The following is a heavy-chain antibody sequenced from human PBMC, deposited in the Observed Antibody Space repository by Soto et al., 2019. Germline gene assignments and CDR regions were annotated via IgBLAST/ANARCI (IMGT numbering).Heavy chain of an antibody. CDR1: GYSVSSSDYY. Sequence: TLSLTCSVSGYSVSSSDYYWAWIRQPPGKGLEWIGSMFYSGLTYYNPSLKSRVTLSVDTSKNHFSVRLNSVTAADTAVYYCAPLTVSLSGPYGIHVWGQGTTVTVSS. V-gene: IGHV4-39*01. J-gene: IGHJ6*02. CDR2: MFYSGLT. CDR3: APLTVSLSGPYGIHV. D-gene: IGHD2-15*01.